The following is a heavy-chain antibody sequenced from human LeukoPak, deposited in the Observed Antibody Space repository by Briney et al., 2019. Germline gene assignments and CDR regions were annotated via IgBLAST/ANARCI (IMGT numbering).Heavy chain of an antibody. J-gene: IGHJ3*02. CDR2: IYYSGTT. Sequence: PSETLSLTCTVSGGSITNFYRGSIRQSPGKGLELIGYIYYSGTTNYSPSLKSRVSISVDTSKKQFSLKLSSVTAADTAVYYCARSPGCGFDIWGQGTMVTVSS. CDR3: ARSPGCGFDI. D-gene: IGHD2-21*01. CDR1: GGSITNFY. V-gene: IGHV4-59*01.